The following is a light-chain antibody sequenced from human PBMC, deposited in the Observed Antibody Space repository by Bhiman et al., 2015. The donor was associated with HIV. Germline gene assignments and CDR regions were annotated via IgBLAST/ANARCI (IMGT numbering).Light chain of an antibody. CDR1: SRDVGGSNY. CDR2: DVS. Sequence: QSALTQPASVSGSPGQSITISCTGTSRDVGGSNYVSWYQQEPGKAPKFLIYDVSKRPSGVSNRFSGSKFGSTAYLTISGLQAEDEGDYYCISYTTSSTYVFGTGTKVTVL. CDR3: ISYTTSSTYV. V-gene: IGLV2-14*01. J-gene: IGLJ1*01.